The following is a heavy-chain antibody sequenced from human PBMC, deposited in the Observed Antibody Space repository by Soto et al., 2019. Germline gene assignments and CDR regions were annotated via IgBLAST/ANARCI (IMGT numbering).Heavy chain of an antibody. CDR1: GGSITSGGYY. J-gene: IGHJ4*02. D-gene: IGHD3-16*01. CDR2: IYYSGFT. V-gene: IGHV4-31*03. Sequence: PSETLFLTCTVSGGSITSGGYYWSWIRQHPGKGLEWIGYIYYSGFTYYNPSLKSRVTISVDTSKNQFSLKLSSVTAADTAVYYCARRYGGNFDYWGQGTLVTVS. CDR3: ARRYGGNFDY.